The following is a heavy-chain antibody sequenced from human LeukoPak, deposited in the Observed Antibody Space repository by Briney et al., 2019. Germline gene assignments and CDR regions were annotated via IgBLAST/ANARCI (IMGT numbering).Heavy chain of an antibody. Sequence: PSETLSLTCAVYGGSFSGYYWSWIRQPPGKGLEWIGEINHSGSTNYNPSLKSRVTISVDTSKNQFSLKLSSVTAADTAVYYCARAQRTTVTPEFDYWGQGTLVTVS. CDR1: GGSFSGYY. CDR2: INHSGST. J-gene: IGHJ4*02. V-gene: IGHV4-34*01. CDR3: ARAQRTTVTPEFDY. D-gene: IGHD4-17*01.